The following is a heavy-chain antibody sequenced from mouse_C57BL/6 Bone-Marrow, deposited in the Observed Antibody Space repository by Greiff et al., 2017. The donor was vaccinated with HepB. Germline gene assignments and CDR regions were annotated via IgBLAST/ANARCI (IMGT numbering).Heavy chain of an antibody. D-gene: IGHD1-1*01. Sequence: EVKVVESGEGLVKPGGSLKLSCAASGFTFSSYAMSWVRQTPAKRLEWVAYISSGGDYIYYADTVKGRFTISRDNARNTLYLQMSSLKSEDTAMYYCTRDRATTVVGGFAYWGQGTLVTVSA. CDR3: TRDRATTVVGGFAY. CDR1: GFTFSSYA. CDR2: ISSGGDYI. V-gene: IGHV5-9-1*02. J-gene: IGHJ3*01.